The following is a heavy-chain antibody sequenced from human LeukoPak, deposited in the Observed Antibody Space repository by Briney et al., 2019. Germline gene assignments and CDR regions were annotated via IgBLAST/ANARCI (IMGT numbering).Heavy chain of an antibody. CDR2: ISGSGGST. CDR3: AKDLGYYGDCRGFFDY. CDR1: GFTFSSYA. Sequence: SGGSLRLSCAASGFTFSSYAMSWVRQAPGKGLEWVSAISGSGGSTYYADSVKGRFTISRDNSKNTLYLQMNSLRAEDTAVYYCAKDLGYYGDCRGFFDYWGQGTLVTVSS. D-gene: IGHD4-17*01. V-gene: IGHV3-23*01. J-gene: IGHJ4*02.